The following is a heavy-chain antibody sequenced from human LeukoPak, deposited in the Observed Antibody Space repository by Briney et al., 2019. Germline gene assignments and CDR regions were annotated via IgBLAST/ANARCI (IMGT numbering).Heavy chain of an antibody. CDR3: ARARMVRGVIEAYYFDY. Sequence: PSETLSLTCTVSGGSISSGGYYWSWIRQHPGKGLEWIGYIYYSGSTYYNPSLKSRVTISVDTSKNQFSLKLSSVTAADTAVYYCARARMVRGVIEAYYFDYWGQGTLVTVSS. J-gene: IGHJ4*02. CDR1: GGSISSGGYY. CDR2: IYYSGST. D-gene: IGHD3-10*01. V-gene: IGHV4-31*03.